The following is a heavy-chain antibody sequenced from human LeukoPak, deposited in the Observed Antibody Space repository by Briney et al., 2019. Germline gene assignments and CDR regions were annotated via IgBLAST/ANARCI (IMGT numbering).Heavy chain of an antibody. CDR3: AKGSRVGATVGDAFDI. Sequence: GGSLRLSCAASGFTFSSYAMSWVRQAPGKGLEWVSAISGSGGSTYYADSVKGRFTISRDNSKNTLYLQMKSLRAEDTAVYYCAKGSRVGATVGDAFDIWGQGTMVTVSS. D-gene: IGHD1-26*01. CDR1: GFTFSSYA. J-gene: IGHJ3*02. CDR2: ISGSGGST. V-gene: IGHV3-23*01.